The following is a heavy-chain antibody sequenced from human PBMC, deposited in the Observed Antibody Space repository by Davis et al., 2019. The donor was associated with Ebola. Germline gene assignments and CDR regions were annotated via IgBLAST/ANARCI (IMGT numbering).Heavy chain of an antibody. J-gene: IGHJ6*02. D-gene: IGHD3-10*01. CDR1: GFTFSSYW. Sequence: HTGGSLRLSCAASGFTFSSYWMHWVRQAPGKGLVWVSRINSDGSSTSYADSVKGRFTISRDNAKNSLYLQMNSLRAEDTAVYYCARDGSGSYVDYYYYGMDVWGQGTTVTVSS. CDR2: INSDGSST. CDR3: ARDGSGSYVDYYYYGMDV. V-gene: IGHV3-74*01.